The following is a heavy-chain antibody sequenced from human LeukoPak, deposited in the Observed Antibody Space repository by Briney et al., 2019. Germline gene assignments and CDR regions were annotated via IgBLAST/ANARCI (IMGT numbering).Heavy chain of an antibody. J-gene: IGHJ4*02. CDR2: ISYDGSNK. Sequence: GGSLRLSCAASGFTFSSYAMHWVRQAPGKGLEWVAVISYDGSNKYYADSVKGRFTISRDNSNNTLYLQMNSLRAEDTAVYCCETSWGRWLHFDYWGQGTLVTVSS. D-gene: IGHD5-24*01. CDR1: GFTFSSYA. CDR3: ETSWGRWLHFDY. V-gene: IGHV3-30-3*01.